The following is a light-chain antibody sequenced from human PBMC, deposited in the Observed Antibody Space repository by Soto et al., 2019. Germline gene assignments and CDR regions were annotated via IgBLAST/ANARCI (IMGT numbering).Light chain of an antibody. CDR2: DAS. Sequence: ATLHFWRGERATLACRASQSVSSYLAGYQQKPGQAPRLIIYDASNRATGMPARFSGSGSGTDFTPTITSLETEDFAVYHCDPRSNWPTFGQGTRLEIK. CDR1: QSVSSY. V-gene: IGKV3-11*01. CDR3: DPRSNWPT. J-gene: IGKJ5*01.